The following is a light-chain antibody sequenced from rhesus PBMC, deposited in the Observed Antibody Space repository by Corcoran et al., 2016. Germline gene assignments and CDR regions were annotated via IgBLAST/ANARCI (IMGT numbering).Light chain of an antibody. CDR2: GVS. J-gene: IGLJ1*01. V-gene: IGLV2-32*01. CDR3: CSYAGNYTHI. Sequence: QAALPQPRSVSGSPGQSVTISCTGTSSDLGGDPYVSWYQQNPGTAPKLMIYGVSRRPSGVSDRFSGSKSGNTASLTISGLQAEDEAYYYCCSYAGNYTHIFGVGTRLTVL. CDR1: SSDLGGDPY.